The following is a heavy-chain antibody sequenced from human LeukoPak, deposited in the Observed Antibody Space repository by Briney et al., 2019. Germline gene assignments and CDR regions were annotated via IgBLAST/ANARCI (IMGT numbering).Heavy chain of an antibody. V-gene: IGHV4-39*07. CDR3: ARSSSGYSSGWTYYYYMDV. D-gene: IGHD6-19*01. CDR1: GGSISSSSYY. Sequence: SETLSLTCTVSGGSISSSSYYWGWIRQPPGKGLEWIGSIYYSGSTYYNPSLKSRVTISVDTSKNQFSLKLSSVTAADTAVYYCARSSSGYSSGWTYYYYMDVWGKGTTVTISS. CDR2: IYYSGST. J-gene: IGHJ6*03.